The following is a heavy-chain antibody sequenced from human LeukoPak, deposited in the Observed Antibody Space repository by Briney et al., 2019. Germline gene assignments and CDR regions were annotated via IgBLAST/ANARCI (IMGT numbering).Heavy chain of an antibody. J-gene: IGHJ3*02. V-gene: IGHV4-59*01. D-gene: IGHD6-13*01. CDR2: IYYSGST. Sequence: SSETLSLTCTVSGRSISSYYWSWIRQPPGKGLEWIGYIYYSGSTNYNPSLKSRVTISVDTSKNQFSLKLSSVTAADTAVYYCARDRPAGTYAFDIWGQGTMVTVSS. CDR1: GRSISSYY. CDR3: ARDRPAGTYAFDI.